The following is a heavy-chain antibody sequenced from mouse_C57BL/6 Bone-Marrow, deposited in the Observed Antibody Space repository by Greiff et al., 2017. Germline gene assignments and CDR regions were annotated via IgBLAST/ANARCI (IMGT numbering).Heavy chain of an antibody. V-gene: IGHV14-3*01. CDR2: IDPANGNT. CDR3: ARTRQLHPYFDY. Sequence: EVQLQESVAELVRPGASVKLSCTASGFNIKNTYMHWVKQRPEQGLEWIGRIDPANGNTKYAPKFQGKATITVDTSSTTAYLQLSSLTSEDAAIYYCARTRQLHPYFDYWGKGTTLTVSS. D-gene: IGHD3-2*01. CDR1: GFNIKNTY. J-gene: IGHJ2*01.